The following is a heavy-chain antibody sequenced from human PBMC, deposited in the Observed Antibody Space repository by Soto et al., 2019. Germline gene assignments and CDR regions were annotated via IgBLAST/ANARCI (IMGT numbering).Heavy chain of an antibody. CDR1: GFTFSRYA. D-gene: IGHD1-7*01. Sequence: GGSLRLSCAASGFTFSRYAMSWVRQAPGKGLEWVSGISGSSGSTYHADSVKGRFTISSDNSKSTLFLQMNSLRAEDTALYYCVKELTGTTRTDYWGQGTLVTVSS. J-gene: IGHJ4*02. CDR3: VKELTGTTRTDY. CDR2: ISGSSGST. V-gene: IGHV3-23*01.